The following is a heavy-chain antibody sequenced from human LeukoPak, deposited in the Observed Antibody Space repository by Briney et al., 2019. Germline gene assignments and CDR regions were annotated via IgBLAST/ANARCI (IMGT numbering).Heavy chain of an antibody. V-gene: IGHV3-30*04. CDR1: GFTFSSYA. Sequence: PGRSLRLSCAASGFTFSSYAMHWVRQAPGKGLEWVAVISYDGSNKYYADSVKGRFTISRDNSKNTLYLQMNSLRAEDTAVYYCARGSPSGYSSAPTLPHYMDVWGKGTTVTVSS. CDR3: ARGSPSGYSSAPTLPHYMDV. D-gene: IGHD6-19*01. CDR2: ISYDGSNK. J-gene: IGHJ6*03.